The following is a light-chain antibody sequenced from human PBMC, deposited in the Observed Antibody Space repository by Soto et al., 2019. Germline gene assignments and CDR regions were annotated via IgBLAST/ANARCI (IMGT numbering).Light chain of an antibody. J-gene: IGKJ3*01. CDR2: AAS. CDR1: QSISIY. CDR3: QQTYSTPFT. Sequence: DIPMTQSPSSLSASIGDRVTITCRASQSISIYLNWYQQKPGKAPKLLISAASSLQSGVPSRFSGSGSGTDFTLTISSLQPEDFTTYFCQQTYSTPFTFGPGTKVDFK. V-gene: IGKV1-39*01.